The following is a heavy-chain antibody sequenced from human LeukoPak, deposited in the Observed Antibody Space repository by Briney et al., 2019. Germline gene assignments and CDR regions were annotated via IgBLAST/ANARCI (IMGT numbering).Heavy chain of an antibody. Sequence: PSETLSLTCTVSGGSISSYYWSWIRQPPGKGPEWIGYIYYSGSTNYNPSLKSRVTISVDTSKNQFSLKLSSVTAADTAVYYCARRLLYHYGLDVWGQGTTVTVSS. CDR1: GGSISSYY. CDR3: ARRLLYHYGLDV. V-gene: IGHV4-59*08. CDR2: IYYSGST. D-gene: IGHD3-22*01. J-gene: IGHJ6*02.